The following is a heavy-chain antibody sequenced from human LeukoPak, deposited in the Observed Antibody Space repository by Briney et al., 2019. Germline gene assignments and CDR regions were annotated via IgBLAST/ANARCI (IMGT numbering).Heavy chain of an antibody. J-gene: IGHJ4*02. V-gene: IGHV4-59*08. CDR3: ARHWAVSPYTYFDY. Sequence: PSETLSLTCNVSGGSISGFHWSWIRQSPGKGLEWIGHISTTGSTYYIASLRSRVLISKDESKNQFSLKLSSVTAADTAVYYCARHWAVSPYTYFDYWGQGTLVTVSS. D-gene: IGHD3-16*01. CDR2: ISTTGST. CDR1: GGSISGFH.